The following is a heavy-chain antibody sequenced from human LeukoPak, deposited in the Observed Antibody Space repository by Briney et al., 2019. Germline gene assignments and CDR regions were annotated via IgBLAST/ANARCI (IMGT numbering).Heavy chain of an antibody. CDR2: IYSGGST. CDR3: ARHYCGGDCYHYYYYGMDV. V-gene: IGHV3-66*04. J-gene: IGHJ6*02. D-gene: IGHD2-21*02. Sequence: GGSLRLSCAASGFTVSSNYMSWVRQAPGKGLEWVSVIYSGGSTYYADSVKGRFTISRDNSKNTLYLQMNSLRAEDTAVYYCARHYCGGDCYHYYYYGMDVWGQGTTVTVSS. CDR1: GFTVSSNY.